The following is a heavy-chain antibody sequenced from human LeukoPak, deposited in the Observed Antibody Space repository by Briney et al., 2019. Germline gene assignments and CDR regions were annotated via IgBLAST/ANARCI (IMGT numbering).Heavy chain of an antibody. CDR2: IFPIFGTA. CDR3: ARAEGPNYYGMDV. V-gene: IGHV1-69*01. J-gene: IGHJ6*02. Sequence: GASVKVSCKASGGTFSSYAISWVRQAPGQGLEWMGGIFPIFGTANYAQKFQGRVTITADESTSTAYMKLSSLRSEDTAVYYCARAEGPNYYGMDVWGQGTTVTVSS. CDR1: GGTFSSYA.